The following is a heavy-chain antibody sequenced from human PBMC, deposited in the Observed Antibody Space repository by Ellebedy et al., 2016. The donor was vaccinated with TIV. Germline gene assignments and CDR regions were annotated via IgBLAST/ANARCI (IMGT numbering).Heavy chain of an antibody. CDR1: GGSISSYY. CDR2: IYYSGST. V-gene: IGHV4-59*01. CDR3: AREVGDVFDY. J-gene: IGHJ4*02. Sequence: MPSETLSLTCTVSGGSISSYYWSWIRQPPGKGLEWIGYIYYSGSTNYNPSLKSRVTISVDTSKNQFSLKLSAVTAADTAVYYCAREVGDVFDYWGQGTLVTVSS.